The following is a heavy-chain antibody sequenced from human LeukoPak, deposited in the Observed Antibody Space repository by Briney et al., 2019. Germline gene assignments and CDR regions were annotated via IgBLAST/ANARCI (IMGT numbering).Heavy chain of an antibody. J-gene: IGHJ6*03. D-gene: IGHD1-26*01. CDR2: IYTSGST. CDR3: ARDRSGSYSPYYYYYMDV. V-gene: IGHV4-61*02. CDR1: GGSISSGSYY. Sequence: KPSETLSLTCTVPGGSISSGSYYWSWITQPAGKGLEWSGRIYTSGSTNYNPSLKSRVTISVDTSKNQFSLKLSSVTAADTAVYYCARDRSGSYSPYYYYYMDVWGKGTTVTVSS.